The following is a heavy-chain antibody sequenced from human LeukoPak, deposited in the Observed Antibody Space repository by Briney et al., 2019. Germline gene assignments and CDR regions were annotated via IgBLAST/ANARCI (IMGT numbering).Heavy chain of an antibody. CDR2: IRAYNGNT. CDR1: GYTFTSYG. Sequence: ASVTVSCKASGYTFTSYGISWVRQAPGQGLEWMGWIRAYNGNTNYAQRLQGRVTMTTDTSTSTPYMELRSLRSDETAVYYCAXMDXIAAAGASLDYWGQGTLVTVSS. D-gene: IGHD6-13*01. J-gene: IGHJ4*02. V-gene: IGHV1-18*01. CDR3: AXMDXIAAAGASLDY.